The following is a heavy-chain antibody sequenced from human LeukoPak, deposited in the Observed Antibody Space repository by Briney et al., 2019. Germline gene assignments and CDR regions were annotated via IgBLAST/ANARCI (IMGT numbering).Heavy chain of an antibody. CDR2: IYYSGST. CDR1: SYSIASDHY. V-gene: IGHV4-38-2*02. J-gene: IGHJ6*02. Sequence: SETLSLTCSVSSYSIASDHYWGWIRQSPGKGLEWIGNIYYSGSTYYSPSLTSRVTVSVDTSENQFSLKLSSVTAADTAVYYCARAHSIASYYYGVDVWGQGTTVTVSS. CDR3: ARAHSIASYYYGVDV. D-gene: IGHD2/OR15-2a*01.